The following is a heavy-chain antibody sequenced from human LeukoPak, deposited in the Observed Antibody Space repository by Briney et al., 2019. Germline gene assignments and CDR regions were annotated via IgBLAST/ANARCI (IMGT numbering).Heavy chain of an antibody. CDR1: GFTFSNAW. Sequence: GGSLGLSCTASGFTFSNAWMSWVRQAPGKGLEWVGRIKSKPAGGSTDYAAPIKGRFTISRDNSKNTLYLQMNSLRAEDTAVYYCARGLFDVGILTGYPDYWGQGTLVTVSS. CDR2: IKSKPAGGST. J-gene: IGHJ4*02. D-gene: IGHD3-9*01. V-gene: IGHV3-15*01. CDR3: ARGLFDVGILTGYPDY.